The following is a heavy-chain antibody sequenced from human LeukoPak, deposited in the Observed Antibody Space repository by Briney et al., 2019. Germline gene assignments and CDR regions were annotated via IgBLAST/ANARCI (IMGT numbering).Heavy chain of an antibody. CDR2: IRADGGTT. V-gene: IGHV3-43*02. CDR1: GFTFDDYD. J-gene: IGHJ4*02. CDR3: ARDNTGSYEY. Sequence: GGSLRLSCAASGFTFDDYDMHWVRQAPGKGLEWVSLIRADGGTTHYTDSVKGRFTISRDNSKDSLYLQMNSLRTEDTALYYCARDNTGSYEYWGQGTLVTVST. D-gene: IGHD1-26*01.